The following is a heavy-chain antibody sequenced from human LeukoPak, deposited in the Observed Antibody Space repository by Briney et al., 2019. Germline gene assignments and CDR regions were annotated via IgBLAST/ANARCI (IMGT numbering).Heavy chain of an antibody. D-gene: IGHD6-19*01. CDR1: GFTVSSNY. CDR2: IYSGGST. J-gene: IGHJ6*02. V-gene: IGHV3-66*01. Sequence: GGSLRLSCAASGFTVSSNYMSWVRQAPGKGLEWVSVIYSGGSTYYADSVKGRFTISRDNSKNTLYLQMNSLRAEDTAVYYCAGTVAASTSHYYYGMDVWGQGTTVTVSS. CDR3: AGTVAASTSHYYYGMDV.